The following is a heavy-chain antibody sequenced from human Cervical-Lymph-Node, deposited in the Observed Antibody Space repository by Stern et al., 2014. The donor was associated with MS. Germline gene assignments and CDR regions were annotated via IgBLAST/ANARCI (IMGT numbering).Heavy chain of an antibody. J-gene: IGHJ4*02. V-gene: IGHV3-21*01. CDR1: GFTFSSYS. D-gene: IGHD1-14*01. Sequence: EVQLVESGGGLVKPGGSLRLSCAASGFTFSSYSMTWVRQAPGMGLEWVSSISSTSNFIYYADSMKGRFPISRDNAKNSLYLQMNSLRADDAAVYYCARGLSPTTYFDYWGQGTLVAVSS. CDR2: ISSTSNFI. CDR3: ARGLSPTTYFDY.